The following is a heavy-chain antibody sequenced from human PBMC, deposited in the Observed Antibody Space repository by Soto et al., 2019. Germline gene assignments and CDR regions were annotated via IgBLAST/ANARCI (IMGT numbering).Heavy chain of an antibody. CDR1: GGSVSSGSYY. CDR2: IYYSGST. Sequence: KASETVSLTCTVSGGSVSSGSYYWSWIRQPPGKGLEWIGYIYYSGSTNYNPSLKSRVTISVDTSKNQFSLKLSSVTAADTAVYYCARAMSHDYYDSSGYYSGWYFDLWGRGTLVTVSS. D-gene: IGHD3-22*01. V-gene: IGHV4-61*01. J-gene: IGHJ2*01. CDR3: ARAMSHDYYDSSGYYSGWYFDL.